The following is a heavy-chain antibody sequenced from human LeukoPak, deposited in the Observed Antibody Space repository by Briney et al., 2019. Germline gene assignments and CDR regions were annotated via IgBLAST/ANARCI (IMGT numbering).Heavy chain of an antibody. V-gene: IGHV4-39*01. CDR1: GGSISSSSYY. CDR3: ARHRGVYSSGWYSDFDY. D-gene: IGHD6-19*01. CDR2: IYYSGST. Sequence: SETLSLTCTVSGGSISSSSYYWGWIRQPPGKGLEWIGSIYYSGSTYYNPSLKSRVTISVDTSKNQFSLKLSPVTAADTAVYYCARHRGVYSSGWYSDFDYWGQGTLVTVSS. J-gene: IGHJ4*02.